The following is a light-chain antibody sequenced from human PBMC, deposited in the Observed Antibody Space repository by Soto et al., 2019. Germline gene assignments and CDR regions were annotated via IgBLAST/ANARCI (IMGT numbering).Light chain of an antibody. J-gene: IGKJ1*01. CDR2: AAS. CDR1: QSVTPNY. Sequence: EIALTQSPGILSLSPGERATLSCRARQSVTPNYLAWYQQKPGHAPPLLIYAASIGATGIPDRFSGSGSGTDFTLTISRLEPEDSAVYYCLQYGVPLWTFGQGTKVEIK. CDR3: LQYGVPLWT. V-gene: IGKV3-20*01.